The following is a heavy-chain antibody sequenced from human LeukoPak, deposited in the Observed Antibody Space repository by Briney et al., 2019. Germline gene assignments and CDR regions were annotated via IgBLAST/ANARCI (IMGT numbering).Heavy chain of an antibody. D-gene: IGHD2-2*01. V-gene: IGHV4-59*01. CDR2: IYYSGST. J-gene: IGHJ6*03. Sequence: PSETLSLTCTVSGGSISSYYWSWIRQPPGKGLEWIGYIYYSGSTNYNPSLKSRVTISVDTSKNQFSLKLSSVTAADTAVYYCAGNLRSYCSSTSCYEYYYYYMDVWGKGTTVTISS. CDR3: AGNLRSYCSSTSCYEYYYYYMDV. CDR1: GGSISSYY.